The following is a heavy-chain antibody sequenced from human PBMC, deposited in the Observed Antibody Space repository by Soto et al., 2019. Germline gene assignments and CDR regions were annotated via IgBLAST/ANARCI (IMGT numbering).Heavy chain of an antibody. CDR2: TYYRSKWYN. V-gene: IGHV6-1*01. CDR3: ARELRSSGPTPYS. J-gene: IGHJ5*02. D-gene: IGHD6-19*01. CDR1: GDSVSSNSAA. Sequence: SQTLSLTCAISGDSVSSNSAAWNWIRQSPSRGLEWLGRTYYRSKWYNDYAVSVKSRITINPHTSKNHFSLQLNSVTPDDTAVYYCARELRSSGPTPYSWGQGTLVTVSS.